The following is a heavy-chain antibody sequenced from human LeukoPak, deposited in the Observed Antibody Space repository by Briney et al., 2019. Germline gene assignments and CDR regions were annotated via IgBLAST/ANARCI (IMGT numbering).Heavy chain of an antibody. D-gene: IGHD2/OR15-2a*01. V-gene: IGHV1-18*04. CDR2: ISVHDGNT. CDR3: ARYGPKYYFYYMDV. Sequence: ASVKVSCKASGYTFTDYYMHWVRQAPGQGLEWMGWISVHDGNTKYAQKLQGRVSMTTDISTSTICMELRSLKYDDTAVYYCARYGPKYYFYYMDVWGNGTVVTVSS. CDR1: GYTFTDYY. J-gene: IGHJ6*03.